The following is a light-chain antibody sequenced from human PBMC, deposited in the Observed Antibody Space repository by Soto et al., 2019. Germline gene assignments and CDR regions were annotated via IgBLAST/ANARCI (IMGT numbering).Light chain of an antibody. V-gene: IGKV1-27*01. CDR2: AAS. Sequence: DIKMTQSPSSLSASVGDRVTITCRASQGISHFLAWYQQKPGNAPKLLIYAASTLQSGVPSRFSGSGSGKDFTLTISSLQPEDVALYYCQKYNSVPWTFGQGTKVEIQ. CDR3: QKYNSVPWT. CDR1: QGISHF. J-gene: IGKJ1*01.